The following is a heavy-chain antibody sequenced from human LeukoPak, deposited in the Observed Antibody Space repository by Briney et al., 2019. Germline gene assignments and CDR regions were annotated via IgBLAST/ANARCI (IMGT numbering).Heavy chain of an antibody. CDR1: GGSISSGGYY. CDR2: IYYSGST. J-gene: IGHJ4*02. D-gene: IGHD3-9*01. V-gene: IGHV4-61*08. CDR3: ARSTYDILTGYQNYFDY. Sequence: TETPSLTCTVSGGSISSGGYYWSWIRQHPGKGLEWIGYIYYSGSTNYNPSLKSRVTISVDTSKNQFSLKLSSVTAADTAVYYCARSTYDILTGYQNYFDYWGQGTLVTVSS.